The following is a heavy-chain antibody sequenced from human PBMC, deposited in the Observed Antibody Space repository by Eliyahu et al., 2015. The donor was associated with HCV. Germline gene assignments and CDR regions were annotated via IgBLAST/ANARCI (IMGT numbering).Heavy chain of an antibody. CDR3: ARMRTEWVLIGGYSGWYFDL. CDR2: IKQDGSEK. J-gene: IGHJ2*01. D-gene: IGHD3-22*01. V-gene: IGHV3-7*01. CDR1: GFTFXSSW. Sequence: EVQLVESGGGXVQPGGSLRLSCAASGFTFXSSWXXXVRQAPGKGLGWVANIKQDGSEKYYVDSVKGRFTISRDNAENSLYLQMNSLRAEDTAMYYCARMRTEWVLIGGYSGWYFDLWGRGTLVTVSS.